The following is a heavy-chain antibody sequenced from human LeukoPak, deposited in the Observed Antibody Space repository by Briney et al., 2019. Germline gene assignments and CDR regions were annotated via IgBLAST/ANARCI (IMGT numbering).Heavy chain of an antibody. V-gene: IGHV4-39*07. J-gene: IGHJ4*02. D-gene: IGHD5-24*01. CDR3: ASGRWLQFEN. Sequence: SETLSLTCSVSGGSISSSTYYWGWIRQPPGKGLEWIGSIYSSGSAYYNPSPKSRITMSVDTSKNQFSLKLSSVTAADTAVYYCASGRWLQFENWGQGTLVTVSS. CDR2: IYSSGSA. CDR1: GGSISSSTYY.